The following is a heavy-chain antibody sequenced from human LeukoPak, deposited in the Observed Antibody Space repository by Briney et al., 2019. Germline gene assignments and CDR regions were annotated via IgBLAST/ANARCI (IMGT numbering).Heavy chain of an antibody. Sequence: SETLSLTCTVSGGSISSGDYYWSWVRQPPGKGLEWIVYIYYSGSTYYNPSLKSRVTISVDTSKNQFSLKLSSVTAADTAVYYCARGGSRYLAPYMDVWGKGTTVTVSS. CDR3: ARGGSRYLAPYMDV. D-gene: IGHD3-9*01. V-gene: IGHV4-30-4*08. J-gene: IGHJ6*03. CDR1: GGSISSGDYY. CDR2: IYYSGST.